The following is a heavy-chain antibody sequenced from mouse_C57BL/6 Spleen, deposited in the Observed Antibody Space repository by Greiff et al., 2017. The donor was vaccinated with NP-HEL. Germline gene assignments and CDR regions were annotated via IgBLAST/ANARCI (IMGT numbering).Heavy chain of an antibody. CDR1: GFTFSSYG. V-gene: IGHV5-6*02. CDR2: ISSGGSYT. CDR3: ARQETGTEAMDY. D-gene: IGHD4-1*01. J-gene: IGHJ4*01. Sequence: DVKLVESGGDLVKPGGSLKLSCAASGFTFSSYGMSWVRQTPDKRLEWVATISSGGSYTYYPDSVKGRFTISRDNAKNTLYLQMSSLKSEDTAMYYCARQETGTEAMDYWGQGTSVTVSS.